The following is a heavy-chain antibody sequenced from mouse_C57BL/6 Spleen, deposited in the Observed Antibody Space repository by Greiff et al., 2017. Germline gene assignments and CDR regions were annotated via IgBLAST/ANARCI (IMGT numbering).Heavy chain of an antibody. CDR1: GYTFTSYW. CDR3: ARSEYYGSSSSFDY. V-gene: IGHV1-61*01. CDR2: IYPSDSET. D-gene: IGHD1-1*01. J-gene: IGHJ2*01. Sequence: VQLQQPGAELVRPGSSVKLSCKASGYTFTSYWMDWVKQRPGQGLEWIGNIYPSDSETHYNQKFKDKATLTVDKSSSTAYMQLSSLTSEDSAVYYCARSEYYGSSSSFDYWGQGTTLTVSS.